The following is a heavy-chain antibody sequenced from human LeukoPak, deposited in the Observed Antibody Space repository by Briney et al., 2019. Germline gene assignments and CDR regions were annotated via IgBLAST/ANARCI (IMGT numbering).Heavy chain of an antibody. Sequence: PGGSLRLSCAASGFSFSSYWMSWVRQAPGKGLEWVATIMQDGSERYYVDSVKGRFTISRDDARNSLYLQMDSLRGDDTAVYYCARLRRNSDRSGHYYYYDYWGQGTLVTVSS. V-gene: IGHV3-7*01. D-gene: IGHD3-22*01. CDR1: GFSFSSYW. J-gene: IGHJ4*02. CDR3: ARLRRNSDRSGHYYYYDY. CDR2: IMQDGSER.